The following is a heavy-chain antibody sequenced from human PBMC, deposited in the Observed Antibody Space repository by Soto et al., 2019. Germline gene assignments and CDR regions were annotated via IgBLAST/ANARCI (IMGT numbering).Heavy chain of an antibody. D-gene: IGHD1-7*01. Sequence: ASVKVSCKASGYTFTGYYMHWVRQTPGQGLEWMGWINPNSGGTNYAQKFQGRVTMTRDTSISTAYMELSRLRSDDTAVYYCARFRTIHEEYFQHWGQGNLVTVSS. CDR2: INPNSGGT. V-gene: IGHV1-2*02. J-gene: IGHJ1*01. CDR1: GYTFTGYY. CDR3: ARFRTIHEEYFQH.